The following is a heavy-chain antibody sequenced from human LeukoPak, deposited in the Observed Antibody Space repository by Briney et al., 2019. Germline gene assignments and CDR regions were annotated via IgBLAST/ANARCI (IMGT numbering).Heavy chain of an antibody. CDR3: AKDPTYYDSSTYYYVD. V-gene: IGHV3-48*01. Sequence: GGSLRLSCAASGFTFSKHGMNWVRQAPGKGLEWVSYISSGSGTIYYADSVKGRFTISRDNSKNTLYLQMHSLRADDTAVYYCAKDPTYYDSSTYYYVDWGQGTLVTVSS. CDR2: ISSGSGTI. J-gene: IGHJ4*02. CDR1: GFTFSKHG. D-gene: IGHD3-22*01.